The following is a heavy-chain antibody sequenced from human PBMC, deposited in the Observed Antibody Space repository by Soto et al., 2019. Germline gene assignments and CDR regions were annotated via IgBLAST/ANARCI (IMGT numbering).Heavy chain of an antibody. D-gene: IGHD1-1*01. J-gene: IGHJ4*02. CDR2: IIPIFGTA. CDR3: ARSHLPAGPLDY. V-gene: IGHV1-69*13. Sequence: EASVKVSCKASGGTFSSYAISWVRQAPGQGLEWMGGIIPIFGTANYAQKFQGRVTITADESTSTAYMELSSLRSEDTAVYYCARSHLPAGPLDYWGQGTLVTVS. CDR1: GGTFSSYA.